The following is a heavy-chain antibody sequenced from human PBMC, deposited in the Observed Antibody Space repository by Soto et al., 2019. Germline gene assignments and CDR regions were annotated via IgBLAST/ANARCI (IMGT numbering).Heavy chain of an antibody. Sequence: GGSLRLSCTVSGFYFNNYGINWVRQPPGKGLEWVSSVSKSDYTYYSDSVKGRFTISRDNAKNSVSLQMNSLRAEDTAVYYCAREDSIIIPAVSDFWGQGTLVTVSS. CDR3: AREDSIIIPAVSDF. V-gene: IGHV3-21*01. CDR2: VSKSDYT. D-gene: IGHD2-2*01. CDR1: GFYFNNYG. J-gene: IGHJ4*02.